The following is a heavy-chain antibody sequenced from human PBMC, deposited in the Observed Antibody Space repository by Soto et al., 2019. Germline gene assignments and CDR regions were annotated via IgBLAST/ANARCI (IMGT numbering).Heavy chain of an antibody. Sequence: QVQLQESGPGLVKPSQTLSLTCTVSGGSISSGGYYWSWIRQHPGKGLEWIGYIYYSGSPYYNPSLKGRVTISVDASKNQFSLKLSSVTAADTAVYYCARDGGNWHDFDYWGQGTLVTVSS. D-gene: IGHD1-20*01. CDR1: GGSISSGGYY. V-gene: IGHV4-31*03. J-gene: IGHJ4*02. CDR3: ARDGGNWHDFDY. CDR2: IYYSGSP.